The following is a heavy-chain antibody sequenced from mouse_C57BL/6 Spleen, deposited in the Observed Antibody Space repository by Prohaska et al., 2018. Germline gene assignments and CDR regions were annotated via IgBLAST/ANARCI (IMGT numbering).Heavy chain of an antibody. D-gene: IGHD1-1*01. J-gene: IGHJ1*03. V-gene: IGHV3-6*01. CDR1: GYSITSGYY. CDR3: AREAPPHYYGSSYGYFDV. CDR2: ISYDGSN. Sequence: DVQLQESGPGLVKPSQSLSLTCSVTGYSITSGYYWNWIRQFPGNKLEWMGYISYDGSNNYNPSLKNRISITRDTSKNQFFLKLKSVTTEDTATYYCAREAPPHYYGSSYGYFDVWGTGTTVIVSS.